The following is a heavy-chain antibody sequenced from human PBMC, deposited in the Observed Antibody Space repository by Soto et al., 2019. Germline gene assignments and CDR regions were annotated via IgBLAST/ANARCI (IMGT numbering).Heavy chain of an antibody. J-gene: IGHJ4*02. CDR2: IKQDGSEK. D-gene: IGHD3-3*01. V-gene: IGHV3-7*01. CDR3: ATGDCDFWSGYWY. Sequence: GGSLRLSCAASVFTFSSYWMSWVRQAPGKGLEWVANIKQDGSEKYYVDSVKGRFTISRDNAKNSLYLQMNSLRAEDTAVYYCATGDCDFWSGYWYWGQGTLVTVSA. CDR1: VFTFSSYW.